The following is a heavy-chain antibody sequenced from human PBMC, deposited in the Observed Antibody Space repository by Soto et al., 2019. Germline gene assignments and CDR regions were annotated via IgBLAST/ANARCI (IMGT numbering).Heavy chain of an antibody. J-gene: IGHJ5*02. CDR2: IGTAGDT. V-gene: IGHV3-13*01. Sequence: GGSLRLSCAASGFTFSSYDMHWVRQATGKGLEWVSAIGTAGDTYYPGSVKGRFTISRENAKNSLYLQMNSLRAEDTAVYYCARSLGYCSGGSCWFDPWGQGTLVTVSS. CDR1: GFTFSSYD. D-gene: IGHD2-15*01. CDR3: ARSLGYCSGGSCWFDP.